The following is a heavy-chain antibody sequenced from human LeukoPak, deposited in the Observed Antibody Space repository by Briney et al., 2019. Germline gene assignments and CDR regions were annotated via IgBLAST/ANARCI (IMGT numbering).Heavy chain of an antibody. V-gene: IGHV4-34*01. D-gene: IGHD6-19*01. CDR2: INHSGAT. Sequence: PSETLSLTCAFYGGSFSAYYWSWIRQPPGKGLEWIGEINHSGATNYNPSLKGRVTVSVDTSKNQFSLKMSSVTAADTAVYYCASSRGYSNGWYQYFQHWGQGTLVTVSS. CDR1: GGSFSAYY. J-gene: IGHJ1*01. CDR3: ASSRGYSNGWYQYFQH.